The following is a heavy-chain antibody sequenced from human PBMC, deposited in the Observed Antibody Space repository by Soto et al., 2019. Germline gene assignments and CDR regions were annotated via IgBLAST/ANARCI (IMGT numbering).Heavy chain of an antibody. J-gene: IGHJ4*02. V-gene: IGHV3-30-3*02. CDR2: ISFDGSKT. CDR1: GFIFSNYA. CDR3: AKLVDKSLDDY. D-gene: IGHD3-16*01. Sequence: GGSLRLSCAASGFIFSNYAMHWVRQAPGKGLEWVTIISFDGSKTHYADSVRGRFTISRDNSNNTLSLQMSNLRPEDTAVYFCAKLVDKSLDDYWGQGALFTVSS.